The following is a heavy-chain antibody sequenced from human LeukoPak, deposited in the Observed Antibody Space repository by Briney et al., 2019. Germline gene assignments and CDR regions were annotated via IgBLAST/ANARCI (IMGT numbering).Heavy chain of an antibody. CDR3: ARGAVAVDTAMVAAYYYGMDV. V-gene: IGHV1-2*04. CDR1: GYTFTGYY. CDR2: INPNSGGT. D-gene: IGHD5-18*01. Sequence: ASVKVSCTASGYTFTGYYMHWVRQAPGQGLEWMGWINPNSGGTNYAQKFQGWVTMTRDTSISTAYMELSRLRSDDTAVHYCARGAVAVDTAMVAAYYYGMDVWGQGTTVTVSS. J-gene: IGHJ6*02.